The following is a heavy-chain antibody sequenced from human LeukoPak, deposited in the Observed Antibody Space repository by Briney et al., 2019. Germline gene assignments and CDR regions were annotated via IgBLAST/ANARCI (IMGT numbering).Heavy chain of an antibody. CDR1: GFTFSSYS. J-gene: IGHJ4*02. CDR2: ISSSSSYI. Sequence: GGSLRLSCAASGFTFSSYSMNWVRQAPGKGLEWVSSISSSSSYIYYADSVRGRFTISRDNAKNSLYLQMNSLRAKDTAVYYCARVGYSYGYCFDYWGQGTLVTVSS. CDR3: ARVGYSYGYCFDY. D-gene: IGHD5-18*01. V-gene: IGHV3-21*01.